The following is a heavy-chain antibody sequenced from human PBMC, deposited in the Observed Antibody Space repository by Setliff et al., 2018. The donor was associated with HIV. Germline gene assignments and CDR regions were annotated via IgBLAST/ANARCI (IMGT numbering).Heavy chain of an antibody. CDR2: IVPIDGGP. V-gene: IGHV1-69*13. CDR1: GGTFSSYG. Sequence: SVKVSCKAFGGTFSSYGIVWFRQAPGQGLEWMGGIVPIDGGPSYAQKFQDRVTITADESTSTAYMELRSLRSEDTALYYCARSEVRGVMTHYFDYWGQGTLVTVSS. CDR3: ARSEVRGVMTHYFDY. J-gene: IGHJ4*02. D-gene: IGHD3-10*01.